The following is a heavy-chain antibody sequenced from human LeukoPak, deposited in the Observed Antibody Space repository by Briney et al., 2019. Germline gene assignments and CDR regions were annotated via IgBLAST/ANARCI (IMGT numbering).Heavy chain of an antibody. CDR3: ARRYSSSFGWYFDY. Sequence: GESLKISCKGSGYSFTSYWIAWVRQMPGKGLEWMGIIYPGDSDTRYSPSFQGQVTISANKSISTAYLQWSSLKASDTAIYYCARRYSSSFGWYFDYWGQGTLVTVSS. V-gene: IGHV5-51*01. CDR2: IYPGDSDT. D-gene: IGHD6-6*01. CDR1: GYSFTSYW. J-gene: IGHJ4*02.